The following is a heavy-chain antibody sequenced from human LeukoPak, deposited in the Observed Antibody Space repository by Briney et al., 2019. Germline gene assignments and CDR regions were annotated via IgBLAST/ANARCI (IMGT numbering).Heavy chain of an antibody. CDR1: GYTFTNYD. D-gene: IGHD6-13*01. Sequence: ASVKVSCKASGYTFTNYDIHWVRQATGQGLEWMGWMNPYSGNTGYAQNFQGRITITRNTSISTAYMELSSLRSEDAAVYYCARTQQLVLRSPLDPWGQGTLVTVSS. CDR3: ARTQQLVLRSPLDP. CDR2: MNPYSGNT. J-gene: IGHJ5*02. V-gene: IGHV1-8*03.